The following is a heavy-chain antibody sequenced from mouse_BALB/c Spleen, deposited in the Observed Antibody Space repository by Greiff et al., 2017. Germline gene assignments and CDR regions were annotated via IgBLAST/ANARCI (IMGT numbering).Heavy chain of an antibody. CDR1: GFSLTGYC. V-gene: IGHV2-6-7*02. J-gene: IGHJ4*01. Sequence: VQLQESGPGLVAPSQSLSITCTASGFSLTGYCVNWVRQPPGKGLEWLGMIWGDGSTAYNSALKSRLSISKDNSKNQVFLQMNSLQTDDTAVYYCARDSLQGGGLDYWGQGTSVTVSS. D-gene: IGHD6-2*01. CDR3: ARDSLQGGGLDY. CDR2: IWGDGST.